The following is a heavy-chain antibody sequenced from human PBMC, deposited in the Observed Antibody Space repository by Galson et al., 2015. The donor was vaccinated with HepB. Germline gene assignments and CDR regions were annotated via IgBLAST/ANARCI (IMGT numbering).Heavy chain of an antibody. CDR1: GFIFGTYG. D-gene: IGHD6-25*01. CDR3: ARDSPRGGSDFHH. V-gene: IGHV3-33*08. J-gene: IGHJ1*01. Sequence: SLRLSCAASGFIFGTYGMHWVRQAPGKGLEWLAVISYDESQKYYADSVKGRLTISRDNSKKTLYLQVSSLRVEDTAVYYCARDSPRGGSDFHHWGQGTLVTVSS. CDR2: ISYDESQK.